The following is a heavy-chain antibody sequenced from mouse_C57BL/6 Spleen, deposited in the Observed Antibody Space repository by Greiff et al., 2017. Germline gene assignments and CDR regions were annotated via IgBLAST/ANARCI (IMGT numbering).Heavy chain of an antibody. CDR3: ARRRDSSLYAMDY. CDR1: GYTFTSYW. V-gene: IGHV1-7*01. Sequence: VQLQQSGAELAKPGASVKLSCKASGYTFTSYWMHWVKQRPGQGLEWIGYINPSSGYTKYNQKFKDKATLTADKSSSTAYMQLSSLTYEDSAVYDCARRRDSSLYAMDYWGQGTSVTVSS. D-gene: IGHD3-2*01. CDR2: INPSSGYT. J-gene: IGHJ4*01.